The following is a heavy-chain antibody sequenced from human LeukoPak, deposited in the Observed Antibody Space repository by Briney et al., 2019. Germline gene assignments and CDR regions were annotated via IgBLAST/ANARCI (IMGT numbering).Heavy chain of an antibody. Sequence: SETLSLTCAVYGGSFSGYYWSWIRQPPGKGLEWIGEINHSGYTNYNPSLKSRVTISVDTSKNQLSLKLSSVTAADTAVYYCARDSEAVPGLSFDYWGQGTLVTVSS. CDR3: ARDSEAVPGLSFDY. CDR2: INHSGYT. CDR1: GGSFSGYY. D-gene: IGHD6-13*01. V-gene: IGHV4-34*01. J-gene: IGHJ4*02.